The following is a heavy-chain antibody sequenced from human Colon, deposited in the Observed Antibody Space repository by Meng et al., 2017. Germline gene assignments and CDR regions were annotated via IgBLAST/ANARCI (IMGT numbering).Heavy chain of an antibody. CDR3: ARGYSSGEGYFDY. V-gene: IGHV4-61*01. CDR2: MYFSGST. CDR1: GGSVSSGSHY. J-gene: IGHJ4*02. Sequence: QVQLQESGPRLVRPSETLSLTCTVSGGSVSSGSHYWNWIRQTPGKGLEWIGYMYFSGSTNYNPSLKSRVTMSVDTSKNQFSLKLSSVTAADTALYYGARGYSSGEGYFDYWGQGTLVTVSS. D-gene: IGHD6-19*01.